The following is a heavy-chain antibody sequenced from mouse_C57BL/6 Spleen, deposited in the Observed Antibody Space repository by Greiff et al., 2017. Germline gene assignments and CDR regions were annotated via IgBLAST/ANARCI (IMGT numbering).Heavy chain of an antibody. V-gene: IGHV5-9-1*02. J-gene: IGHJ3*01. CDR3: TRVETERGFAY. CDR2: ICSGGDYI. D-gene: IGHD1-1*02. CDR1: GFTFSRSA. Sequence: DVQLVESGAGLVKPGGSLKLSCEASGFTFSRSAMSWVRQTPEKRLEWVACICSGGDYIYYADTVKGRFTISRDKAKNTLYLQMSSLKAEDTSMYDWTRVETERGFAYWGQGTLVTVSA.